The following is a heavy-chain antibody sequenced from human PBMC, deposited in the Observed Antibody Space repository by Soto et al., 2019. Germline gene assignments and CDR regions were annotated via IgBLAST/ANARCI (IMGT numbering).Heavy chain of an antibody. CDR2: IWYDGSKR. Sequence: QVQLVESGGGVVQAGRSLRLSCGVSGFKFSNYGMHWVRQAPGKGLEWVAVIWYDGSKRYYADSVKGRFIISRDDPKHLLFMEMNSLRTEDTAIYYCARDIGVVGPALDYWGQGALVSVSS. CDR3: ARDIGVVGPALDY. CDR1: GFKFSNYG. D-gene: IGHD2-15*01. J-gene: IGHJ4*02. V-gene: IGHV3-33*01.